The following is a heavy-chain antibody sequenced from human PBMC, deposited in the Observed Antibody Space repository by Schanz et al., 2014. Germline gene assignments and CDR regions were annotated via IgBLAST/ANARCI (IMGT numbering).Heavy chain of an antibody. Sequence: QAQLGESGGGVVQPGRSLRLSCVASGFTFISYDIHWVRQAPGKGLEWVAVIRYGGRKKNFVEPLKGRFTISRDKSNNTVYLQMNTLGAEDTAVYCCARDYAGFDGWGQGTLVTDSA. D-gene: IGHD3-16*01. CDR1: GFTFISYD. V-gene: IGHV3-33*01. J-gene: IGHJ4*03. CDR3: ARDYAGFDG. CDR2: IRYGGRKK.